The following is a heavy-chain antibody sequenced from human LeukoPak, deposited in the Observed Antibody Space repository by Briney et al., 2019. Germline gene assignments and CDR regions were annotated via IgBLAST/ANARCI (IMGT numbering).Heavy chain of an antibody. CDR3: PSIAGYDFWSGYYYEYFQH. V-gene: IGHV3-74*01. CDR2: INSDGSST. D-gene: IGHD3-3*01. CDR1: GFTFSSYW. Sequence: GGSLRLSCAASGFTFSSYWMHWVRQAPGEGLGWVSRINSDGSSTTYAGSVKGRFTISTDNAKNTLYLQMNSLRAEDTDVYYCPSIAGYDFWSGYYYEYFQHWGQGTLVTVSS. J-gene: IGHJ1*01.